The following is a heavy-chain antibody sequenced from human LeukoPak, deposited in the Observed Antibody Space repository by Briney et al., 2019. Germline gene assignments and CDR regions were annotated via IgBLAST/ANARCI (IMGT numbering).Heavy chain of an antibody. CDR3: ARVKGSNWFDP. J-gene: IGHJ5*02. D-gene: IGHD6-6*01. Sequence: SETLSLTCTVSGVSISIYYWSWIRQPPGKGLEWIGYIYNSESTYYNPSLKSRVTISLDTSKNQFSLRLSSVTAADTAVYYCARVKGSNWFDPWGQGTLVTVSS. V-gene: IGHV4-59*01. CDR1: GVSISIYY. CDR2: IYNSEST.